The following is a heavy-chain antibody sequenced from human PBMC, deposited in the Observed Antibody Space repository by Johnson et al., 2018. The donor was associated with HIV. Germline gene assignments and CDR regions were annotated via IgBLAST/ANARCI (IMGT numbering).Heavy chain of an antibody. CDR2: ISYDGSNE. CDR1: GFTFSSYA. Sequence: QMQLVESGGGLVQPGRSLRLSCAASGFTFSSYALHWVRQAPGKGLDWVAIISYDGSNEYYADSVKGRFTISRDNSKNTLYLQMNGLKTEDTAVYYCTTMSALWFGDLHVVGDGFDIWGQGTMVTVSS. J-gene: IGHJ3*02. CDR3: TTMSALWFGDLHVVGDGFDI. D-gene: IGHD3-10*01. V-gene: IGHV3-30-3*01.